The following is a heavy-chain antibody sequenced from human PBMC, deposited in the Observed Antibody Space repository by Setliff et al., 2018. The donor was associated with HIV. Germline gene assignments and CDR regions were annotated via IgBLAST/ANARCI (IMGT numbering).Heavy chain of an antibody. CDR3: ARVSNCSGGSCYFYFDY. Sequence: KTSETLSLTCTVSGGSISSYYWSWIRQPPGKGLEWIGYIYYSGSTNYNPSLKSRVTISVGTSKNQFSLKLSSVTAADTAVYYCARVSNCSGGSCYFYFDYWGQGTLVTVSS. J-gene: IGHJ4*02. CDR1: GGSISSYY. CDR2: IYYSGST. D-gene: IGHD2-15*01. V-gene: IGHV4-59*01.